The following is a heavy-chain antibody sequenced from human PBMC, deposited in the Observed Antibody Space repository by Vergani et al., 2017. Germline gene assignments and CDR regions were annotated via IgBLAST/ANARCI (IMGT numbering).Heavy chain of an antibody. Sequence: QVTLKESGPVLVKPTETLTLTCTVSGFSLSNARMGVSWIRQPPGKALEWLAHISSNDENSYSTSLKSRLTISKDTSKSPVVLTMTNLDPVDTATYYCGRLSSNDAFDIWGQGTMVTVSS. J-gene: IGHJ3*02. V-gene: IGHV2-26*01. CDR3: GRLSSNDAFDI. CDR1: GFSLSNARMG. D-gene: IGHD2-2*01. CDR2: ISSNDEN.